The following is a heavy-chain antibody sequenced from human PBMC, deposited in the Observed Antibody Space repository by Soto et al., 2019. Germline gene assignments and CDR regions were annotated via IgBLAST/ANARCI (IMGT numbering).Heavy chain of an antibody. D-gene: IGHD3-16*02. Sequence: QVPLVQSGAEVKKPGASVKVSCKASGYTFTSYAMHWVRQAPGQRLEWMGWINAGNGNTKYSQKFQGRVTITRDTSASTAYMELSSLRSEDTAVYYCARDRIMITFGGVIVPKNWFDPWGQGTLVTVSS. CDR3: ARDRIMITFGGVIVPKNWFDP. V-gene: IGHV1-3*01. J-gene: IGHJ5*02. CDR1: GYTFTSYA. CDR2: INAGNGNT.